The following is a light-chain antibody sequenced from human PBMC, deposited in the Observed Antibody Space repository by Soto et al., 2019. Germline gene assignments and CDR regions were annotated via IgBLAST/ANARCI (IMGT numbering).Light chain of an antibody. CDR2: GAS. V-gene: IGKV3-20*01. J-gene: IGKJ1*01. Sequence: EIVLTQSPGTLSLSPGERATLSCRAIQSVSSSYLAWYQQKPGQAPRLLIYGASSRATGIPDRFSGSGSGTDFTLTICRLEPEDFAVYYCQQYGSSPQTFGQGTKVDIK. CDR3: QQYGSSPQT. CDR1: QSVSSSY.